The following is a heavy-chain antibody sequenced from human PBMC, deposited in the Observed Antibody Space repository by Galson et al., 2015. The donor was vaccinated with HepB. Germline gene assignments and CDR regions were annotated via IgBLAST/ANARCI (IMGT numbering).Heavy chain of an antibody. J-gene: IGHJ4*02. D-gene: IGHD4/OR15-4a*01. CDR3: ARDRDYRFDY. CDR1: GYTFTTNG. CDR2: ISANSGNT. Sequence: SVKVSCRASGYTFTTNGISWVRQAPGQGLEWMGWISANSGNTKYAQNLQGRVTLTRDTSTSTAYLELRSLRSDDTAAYYCARDRDYRFDYWGQGTLVTVSS. V-gene: IGHV1-18*04.